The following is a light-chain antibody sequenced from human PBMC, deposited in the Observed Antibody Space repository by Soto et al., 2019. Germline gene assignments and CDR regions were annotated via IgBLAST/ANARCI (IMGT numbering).Light chain of an antibody. V-gene: IGKV1-39*01. CDR3: QQSDSMPWT. CDR1: QSISGY. J-gene: IGKJ1*01. CDR2: AAS. Sequence: DIQMTQSPSPLSASVGDRVTITCRASQSISGYLNWYQKKSGQAPRLLMYAASSLQSGVPSRFSGSGSGTDFTLTISSLQPEDSATYYCQQSDSMPWTFGQGTKV.